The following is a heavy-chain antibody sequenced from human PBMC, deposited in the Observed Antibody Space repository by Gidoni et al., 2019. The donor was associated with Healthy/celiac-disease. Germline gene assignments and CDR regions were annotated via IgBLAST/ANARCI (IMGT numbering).Heavy chain of an antibody. J-gene: IGHJ4*02. Sequence: VQLVQSGAAVKKPGESPRISCTGSGYSFTSYWISWVRQMPGKGLEWMGRSDPSDSYTNYSPSFQGHVTISADKSISTAYLQWSSLKASDTAMYYCARHQVGNAPFDYWGQGTLVTVSS. CDR3: ARHQVGNAPFDY. CDR1: GYSFTSYW. V-gene: IGHV5-10-1*03. D-gene: IGHD1-1*01. CDR2: SDPSDSYT.